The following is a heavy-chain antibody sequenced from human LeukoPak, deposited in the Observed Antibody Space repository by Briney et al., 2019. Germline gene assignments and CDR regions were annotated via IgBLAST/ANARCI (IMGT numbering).Heavy chain of an antibody. CDR1: GGSITSYY. D-gene: IGHD3-22*01. CDR2: ISGSGGST. Sequence: AASLHLSCTASGGSITSYYMRWVRQAPGHGLEWVSAISGSGGSTYYADSVKGRFTISRDNSKNTLYLQMNSLRAEDTAVYYCAKDNTYYYDSSRDYWGQGTLVTVSS. J-gene: IGHJ4*02. CDR3: AKDNTYYYDSSRDY. V-gene: IGHV3-23*01.